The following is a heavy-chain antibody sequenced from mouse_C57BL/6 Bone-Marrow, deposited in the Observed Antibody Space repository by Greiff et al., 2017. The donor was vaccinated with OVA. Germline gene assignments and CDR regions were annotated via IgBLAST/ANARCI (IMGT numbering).Heavy chain of an antibody. Sequence: EVHLVESGGGLVQPGGSLKLSCAASGFTFSDYYMYWVRQTPEKRLEWVAYISNGGGSTYYPDTVKGRFTISRDNAKNTLYLQMSRLKSEDTAMYYCARPLCGSRFAYWGQGTRVTVSA. CDR3: ARPLCGSRFAY. CDR1: GFTFSDYY. V-gene: IGHV5-12*01. D-gene: IGHD1-1*01. CDR2: ISNGGGST. J-gene: IGHJ3*01.